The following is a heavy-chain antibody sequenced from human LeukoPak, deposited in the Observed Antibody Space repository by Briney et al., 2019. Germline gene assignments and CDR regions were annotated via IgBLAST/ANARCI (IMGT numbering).Heavy chain of an antibody. J-gene: IGHJ4*02. Sequence: GGSLRLSCAASGFTFSSYGMSWVRQAPGKGLEWVAVISYDGSNKYYADSVKGRFTISRDNSKNTLYLQMNSLRAEDTAVYYCARDRIQLWFLFDYWGQGTLVTVSS. D-gene: IGHD5-18*01. CDR1: GFTFSSYG. V-gene: IGHV3-30*03. CDR3: ARDRIQLWFLFDY. CDR2: ISYDGSNK.